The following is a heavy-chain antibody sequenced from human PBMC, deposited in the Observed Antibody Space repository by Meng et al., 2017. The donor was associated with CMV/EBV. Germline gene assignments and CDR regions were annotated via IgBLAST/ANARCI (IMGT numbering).Heavy chain of an antibody. D-gene: IGHD1-14*01. CDR2: IYYSGST. CDR3: TRDMTGFDY. J-gene: IGHJ4*02. CDR1: GGSISSYY. Sequence: SETLSLTCTVSGGSISSYYWSWIRQPPGKGLEWIGYIYYSGSTNYNPSLKSRVTISVDTSKNQFSLKLSSVTAADTAVYYCTRDMTGFDYWGQGTLVTVSS. V-gene: IGHV4-59*01.